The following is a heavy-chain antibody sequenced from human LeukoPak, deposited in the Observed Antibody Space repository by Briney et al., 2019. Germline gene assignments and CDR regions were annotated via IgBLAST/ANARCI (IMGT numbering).Heavy chain of an antibody. J-gene: IGHJ4*02. D-gene: IGHD6-6*01. V-gene: IGHV3-48*03. CDR3: AREISISIAARGGFDY. Sequence: GGSLRLSCAASGFTFSSYEMNWVRQAPGKGLDWVSYISSSGSTIYYADSVKGRFTISRDNAKNSLYLQMNSLRAEDTALYYCAREISISIAARGGFDYWGQGTLVTVSS. CDR1: GFTFSSYE. CDR2: ISSSGSTI.